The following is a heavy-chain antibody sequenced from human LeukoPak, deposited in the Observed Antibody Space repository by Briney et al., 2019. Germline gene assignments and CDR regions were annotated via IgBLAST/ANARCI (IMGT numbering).Heavy chain of an antibody. CDR1: GGSFSGYY. Sequence: SETLSLTCAVYGGSFSGYYWSWIRQPPGKGLEWIGEINHSGSTDYNPSLKSRVTISVDTSKNQFSLKLSSVTAADAAGYYCARLTGAKFDSWGGYQNFDYWGQGTLVTVSS. CDR2: INHSGST. J-gene: IGHJ4*02. V-gene: IGHV4-34*01. D-gene: IGHD3-3*01. CDR3: ARLTGAKFDSWGGYQNFDY.